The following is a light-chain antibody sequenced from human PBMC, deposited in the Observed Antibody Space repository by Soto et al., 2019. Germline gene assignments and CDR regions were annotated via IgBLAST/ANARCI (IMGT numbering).Light chain of an antibody. J-gene: IGKJ1*01. CDR2: GTS. Sequence: EIVLTQSPGTLSLSPGERATLLCRASQSVSSTYLAWYQQKPGQAPRLLIDGTSNRATGIPDRFSGSGSGTDFTLTISRLEPEDFAVYYCQQYGSSGTFGQGTKVDIK. V-gene: IGKV3-20*01. CDR1: QSVSSTY. CDR3: QQYGSSGT.